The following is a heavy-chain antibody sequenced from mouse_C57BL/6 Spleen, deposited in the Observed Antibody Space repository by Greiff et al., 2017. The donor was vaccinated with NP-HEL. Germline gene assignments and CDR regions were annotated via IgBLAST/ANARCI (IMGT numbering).Heavy chain of an antibody. CDR2: INYDGSST. CDR1: GFTFSDYY. CDR3: ARERDYYGSSYFDV. V-gene: IGHV5-16*01. J-gene: IGHJ1*03. D-gene: IGHD1-1*01. Sequence: EVKLVESEGGLVQPGSSMKLSCTASGFTFSDYYMAWVRQVPEKGLEWVANINYDGSSTYYLDSLKSRFIISRDNAKNLLYLQMSSLKSEDTATYYCARERDYYGSSYFDVWGTGTTVTVSS.